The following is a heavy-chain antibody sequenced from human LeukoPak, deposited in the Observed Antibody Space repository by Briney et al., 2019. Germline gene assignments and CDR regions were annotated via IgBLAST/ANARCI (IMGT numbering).Heavy chain of an antibody. CDR3: ARRGSGSYLDFDY. J-gene: IGHJ4*02. D-gene: IGHD3-10*01. V-gene: IGHV5-10-1*01. Sequence: GESLKISCQGSGYSFTNYWTSWVRQMPGKGLEWMGRINPIDSYTKYSPSFQGHVAILVDKSINTAYLQWSSLKASDTAIYYCARRGSGSYLDFDYWGQGTVVTVSS. CDR1: GYSFTNYW. CDR2: INPIDSYT.